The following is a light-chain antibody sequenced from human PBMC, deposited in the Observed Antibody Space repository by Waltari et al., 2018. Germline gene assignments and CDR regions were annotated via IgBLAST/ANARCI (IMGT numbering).Light chain of an antibody. CDR1: QSVSRY. CDR2: EAS. Sequence: EIVLTQSPATLSLSPGERATLSCRASQSVSRYLAWYQQKPGQAPRLLIYEASIRATGIPARFSGSGSGTDFTLTISSLEPEEFAVYYCQQRSNWQYTFGQGTKLEI. J-gene: IGKJ2*01. CDR3: QQRSNWQYT. V-gene: IGKV3-11*01.